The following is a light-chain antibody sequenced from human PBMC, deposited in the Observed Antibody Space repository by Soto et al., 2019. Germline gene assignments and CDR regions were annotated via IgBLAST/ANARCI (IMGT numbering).Light chain of an antibody. Sequence: QSVLTQPPSVSEAPGQRVTISCTGTSSDIGAGYDVHWYQQLPGAAPKLLIYSNAIRPSGVPDRFSVSKPGTSASLAITGLRAEDEADYYCQSYDSSLSTYVFGTGTKLTVL. CDR3: QSYDSSLSTYV. J-gene: IGLJ1*01. CDR2: SNA. V-gene: IGLV1-40*01. CDR1: SSDIGAGYD.